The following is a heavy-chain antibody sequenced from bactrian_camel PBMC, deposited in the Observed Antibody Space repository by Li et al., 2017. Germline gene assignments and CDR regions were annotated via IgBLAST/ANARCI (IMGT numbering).Heavy chain of an antibody. CDR2: AYSDNSGT. J-gene: IGHJ4*01. CDR3: NIGLCGTWPPGKDNY. Sequence: HVQLVESGGGLVQPGGSLTLSCAASRFTYGTYHMSWVRQALGKGPEWVSTAYSDNSGTYYHDSVKGRFTFAQDNTENAVSLQMNNLKPEDTATYYCNIGLCGTWPPGKDNYWGQGTQVTVS. V-gene: IGHV3-2*01. CDR1: RFTYGTYH. D-gene: IGHD5*01.